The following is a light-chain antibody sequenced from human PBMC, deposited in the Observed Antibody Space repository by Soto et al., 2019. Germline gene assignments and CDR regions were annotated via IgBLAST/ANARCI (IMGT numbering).Light chain of an antibody. Sequence: QSALTQAPSASGTPGQRVTISCSGSASNVAVNTVNWYQQLPGTAPQLLIYLNNQRPSGVPDRCSGSKSGASASLAISGVRSEDEADYYCSAWDDSLNGPIFGGGTKLTVL. CDR1: ASNVAVNT. CDR2: LNN. CDR3: SAWDDSLNGPI. V-gene: IGLV1-44*01. J-gene: IGLJ2*01.